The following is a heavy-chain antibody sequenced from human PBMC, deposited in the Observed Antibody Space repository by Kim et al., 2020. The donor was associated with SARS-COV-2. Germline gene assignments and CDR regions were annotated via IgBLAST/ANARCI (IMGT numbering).Heavy chain of an antibody. J-gene: IGHJ4*02. D-gene: IGHD2-21*01. CDR2: IIPMLGRP. V-gene: IGHV1-69*04. CDR3: ARSPDAYYYFDS. Sequence: SVKVSCKASGGTFHSYAMNWVRQAPGQGPEWMGRIIPMLGRPYYTQKFQGRVTMTADTSTSTVYMELTSLKSEDTAVYYCARSPDAYYYFDSWGQGTLV. CDR1: GGTFHSYA.